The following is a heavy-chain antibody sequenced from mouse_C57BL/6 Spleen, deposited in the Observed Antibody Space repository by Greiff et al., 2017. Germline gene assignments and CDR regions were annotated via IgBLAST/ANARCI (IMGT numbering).Heavy chain of an antibody. D-gene: IGHD3-2*02. V-gene: IGHV1-74*01. Sequence: VQLQQSGAELVKPGASVKVSCKASGYTFTSYWMHWVKQRPGQGLEWIGRIHPSDSDTNYNQKFKGKATLTVDKSSSTAYMQLSSLTSEDSAVYDWAGASQARRYFDVWGTGTTVTVSS. CDR3: AGASQARRYFDV. CDR1: GYTFTSYW. CDR2: IHPSDSDT. J-gene: IGHJ1*03.